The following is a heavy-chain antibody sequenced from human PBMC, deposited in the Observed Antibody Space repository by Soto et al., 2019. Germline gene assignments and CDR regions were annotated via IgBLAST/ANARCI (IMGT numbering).Heavy chain of an antibody. V-gene: IGHV3-30-3*01. Sequence: QVQLGESGGGVVQPGRSLRLSCAASGFTFSSYAMHWVRQAPGKGLEWVAVISYDGSNKYYADSVKGRFTISRDNSKNTLYLQMNSLRAEDTAVYYCATSPDDYVWGSYRGWGQGTLVTVSS. CDR3: ATSPDDYVWGSYRG. D-gene: IGHD3-16*02. CDR2: ISYDGSNK. CDR1: GFTFSSYA. J-gene: IGHJ4*02.